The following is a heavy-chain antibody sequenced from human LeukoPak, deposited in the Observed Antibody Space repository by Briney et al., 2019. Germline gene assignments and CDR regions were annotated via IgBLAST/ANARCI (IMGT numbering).Heavy chain of an antibody. J-gene: IGHJ4*02. CDR1: GFTVSSNY. Sequence: PGGSLRLSCAASGFTVSSNYMSWVRQAPGKGLEWVSVIYSGGSTYYADSVKGRFTISRDNSKNILYLQMSGLGAEDTAVYYCARGLVSSGYGGYFDYWGQGTLVTVSS. V-gene: IGHV3-66*02. CDR2: IYSGGST. D-gene: IGHD3-22*01. CDR3: ARGLVSSGYGGYFDY.